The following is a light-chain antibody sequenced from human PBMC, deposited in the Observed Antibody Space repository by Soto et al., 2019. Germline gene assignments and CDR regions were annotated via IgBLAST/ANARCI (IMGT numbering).Light chain of an antibody. J-gene: IGKJ1*01. CDR1: QSVLYSSNNKNY. Sequence: DIVMTQSPDSLAVSLGERATINCKSSQSVLYSSNNKNYLAWYQQKPGQPPKALISWASTRESGVPDRFSGSGSGTDFTLTISSLQAEDVAVYYCQQYYTTPWTFGQGTKVDI. V-gene: IGKV4-1*01. CDR2: WAS. CDR3: QQYYTTPWT.